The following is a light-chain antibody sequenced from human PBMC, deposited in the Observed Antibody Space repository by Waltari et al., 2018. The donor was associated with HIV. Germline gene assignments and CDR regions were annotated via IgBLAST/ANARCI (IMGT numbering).Light chain of an antibody. CDR1: GAEIGAYNY. CDR3: SSSAGSGNLRL. V-gene: IGLV2-14*03. CDR2: DVT. J-gene: IGLJ6*01. Sequence: QSALTQPASVSGSPGQSITISCAGTGAEIGAYNYVAWYQKVPDSVPTLIIYDVTSRPSGISDRFSASKSGNAASLTISGLQAEDEGDYYCSSSAGSGNLRLFGGGTKVTVL.